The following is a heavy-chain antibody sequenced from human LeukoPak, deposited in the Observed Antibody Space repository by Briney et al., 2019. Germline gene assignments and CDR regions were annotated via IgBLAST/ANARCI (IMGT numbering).Heavy chain of an antibody. V-gene: IGHV3-15*01. CDR1: GFPFSNAW. CDR2: IRDKPDGGTT. J-gene: IGHJ6*02. D-gene: IGHD2-2*01. Sequence: GSLKTPLGGSGFPFSNAWVGWVRQAPGEGLEWGGLIRDKPDGGTTDYAAPVKGRFTISRDDSKSMLYLQMNSLKTEDTAVYYCTTDNAPGMDVWGQGTTVTVSS. CDR3: TTDNAPGMDV.